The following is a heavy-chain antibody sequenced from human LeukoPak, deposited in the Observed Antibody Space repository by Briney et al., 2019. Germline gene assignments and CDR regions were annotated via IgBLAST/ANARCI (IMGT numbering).Heavy chain of an antibody. Sequence: SETLSLTCTVSGGSISSSSYYWGWIRQPPGKGLEWIGSIYYSGSTYYNPSLKSRVTISVDTSKNQFSLKLTSVTAADTAVYYCARHNRFAVTAPSVDYWGQGTLVTVSS. D-gene: IGHD2-21*02. V-gene: IGHV4-39*01. CDR1: GGSISSSSYY. CDR3: ARHNRFAVTAPSVDY. CDR2: IYYSGST. J-gene: IGHJ4*02.